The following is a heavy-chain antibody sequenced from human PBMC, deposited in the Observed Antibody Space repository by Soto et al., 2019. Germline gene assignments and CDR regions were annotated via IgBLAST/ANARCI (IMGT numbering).Heavy chain of an antibody. CDR1: GFTFSSYS. J-gene: IGHJ6*02. Sequence: GGSLRLSCAASGFTFSSYSMNWVRQAPGKGLEWVSSISSSSSYIYYADSVKGRFTISRDNAKNSLYLQMNSLRAEDTAVYYCARDFKTYPVMDVWGQGTTVNVSS. V-gene: IGHV3-21*01. CDR3: ARDFKTYPVMDV. CDR2: ISSSSSYI.